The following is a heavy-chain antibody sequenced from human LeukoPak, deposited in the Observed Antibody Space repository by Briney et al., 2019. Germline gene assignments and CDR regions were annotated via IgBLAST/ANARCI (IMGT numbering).Heavy chain of an antibody. V-gene: IGHV3-23*01. D-gene: IGHD6-13*01. Sequence: GGSLRLSCAASGFTFSSYAMSWVRQAPGKGLEWVSAISGSGGSTYYADSVKGRFTISRDNSKNTLYVQMNSLRAEDTAVYYCARDLGYSSSWLFDYWGQGTLVTVSS. CDR1: GFTFSSYA. J-gene: IGHJ4*02. CDR3: ARDLGYSSSWLFDY. CDR2: ISGSGGST.